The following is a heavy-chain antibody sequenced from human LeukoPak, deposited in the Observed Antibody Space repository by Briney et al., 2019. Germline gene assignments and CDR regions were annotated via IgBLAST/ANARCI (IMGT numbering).Heavy chain of an antibody. J-gene: IGHJ4*02. CDR1: GYTFTSYA. CDR3: ARSSVSVAAAASGGFDY. V-gene: IGHV1-3*01. CDR2: INAGNGNT. Sequence: ASVKVSCKASGYTFTSYAMHWVRQAPGQRLEWMGWINAGNGNTKYSQKFQGRVTITRDTSASTAYMELSSLRSEDTAAYYCARSSVSVAAAASGGFDYWGQGTLVTVSS. D-gene: IGHD6-13*01.